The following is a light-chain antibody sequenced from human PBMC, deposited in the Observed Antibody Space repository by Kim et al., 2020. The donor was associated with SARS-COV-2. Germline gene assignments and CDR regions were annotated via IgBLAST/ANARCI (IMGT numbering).Light chain of an antibody. J-gene: IGKJ2*01. CDR3: QHYYTYPYA. CDR1: QDIVSY. V-gene: IGKV1-8*01. CDR2: AAT. Sequence: GDRVTVACRTRQDIVSYFARYQQKPGKAPKLLIYAATILQSWVPSRFSGSGSGTNFNLTINCLQSEDFATYFCQHYYTYPYAFGQGTKLEI.